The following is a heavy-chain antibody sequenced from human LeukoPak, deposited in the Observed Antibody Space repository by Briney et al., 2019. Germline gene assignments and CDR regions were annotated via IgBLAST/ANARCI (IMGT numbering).Heavy chain of an antibody. CDR3: ARLIDFWSAQYYFDY. CDR2: IIPILGIA. D-gene: IGHD3-3*01. Sequence: GASVKVSCKASGGTFSSYAISWVRQAPGQGLEWMGRIIPILGIANYAQKFQGRVTITADKSTSTAYMELRSLRSDDTAVYYCARLIDFWSAQYYFDYWGQGTLVTVSS. V-gene: IGHV1-69*04. J-gene: IGHJ4*02. CDR1: GGTFSSYA.